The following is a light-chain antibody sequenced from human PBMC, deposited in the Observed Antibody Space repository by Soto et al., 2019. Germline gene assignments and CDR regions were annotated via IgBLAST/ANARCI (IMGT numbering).Light chain of an antibody. CDR2: RVY. CDR3: QQHSSSPWT. Sequence: EIVLTQSPGTVSLSPGERATLSCRASQSISNNYLTWYQQKPGQAPRLLIYRVYNRATGIPDRFSGSGSGTDFTLTISRLEPEDFAVYFCQQHSSSPWTFGQGTKVEI. V-gene: IGKV3-20*01. J-gene: IGKJ1*01. CDR1: QSISNNY.